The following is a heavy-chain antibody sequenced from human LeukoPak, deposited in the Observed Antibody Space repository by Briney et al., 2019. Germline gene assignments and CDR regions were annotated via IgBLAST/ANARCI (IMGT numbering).Heavy chain of an antibody. J-gene: IGHJ3*02. V-gene: IGHV4-4*07. CDR2: SYSSGNT. D-gene: IGHD3-10*01. CDR3: ARRESGSNAFHI. CDR1: GGSLSNYD. Sequence: PSETLSLTCTVSGGSLSNYDWSWIWRPVGKGLEWFGRSYSSGNTDYNTSLKSRVTKSIDTSKNQFSLKLAYVTAVDTAVYYCARRESGSNAFHIWGQGTMVTVSS.